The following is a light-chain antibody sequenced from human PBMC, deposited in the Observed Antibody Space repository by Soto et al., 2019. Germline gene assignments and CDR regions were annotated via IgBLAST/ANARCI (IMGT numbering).Light chain of an antibody. CDR2: EGS. J-gene: IGLJ3*02. Sequence: QSALTQPASVSGSPGQSITISCTGTSSDVGSYNLVSWYQQHPGKAPKLMIYEGSKRPSGVSNRFSGSKSGNTASLTISGRQDEDEADYYCCSYAGSRVFGGGTKLTVL. CDR1: SSDVGSYNL. CDR3: CSYAGSRV. V-gene: IGLV2-23*01.